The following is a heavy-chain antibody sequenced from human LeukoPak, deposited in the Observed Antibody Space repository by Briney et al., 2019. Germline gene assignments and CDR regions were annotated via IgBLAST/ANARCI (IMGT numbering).Heavy chain of an antibody. CDR1: GYTFTGYF. J-gene: IGHJ4*02. V-gene: IGHV1-2*06. CDR3: VRGTAYDFDH. Sequence: ASVKVSCKSSGYTFTGYFLHWVRQAPGQGLEWMGRINPKSGDTNYAQRFQGRVTMTRDTSISTAYMESSRLTSDGTAVYYCVRGTAYDFDHWGQGTLVTASS. D-gene: IGHD2-21*01. CDR2: INPKSGDT.